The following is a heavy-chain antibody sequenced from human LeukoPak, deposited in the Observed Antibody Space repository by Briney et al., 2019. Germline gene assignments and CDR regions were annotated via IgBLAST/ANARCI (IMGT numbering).Heavy chain of an antibody. D-gene: IGHD5-12*01. CDR1: GFTFSSYA. CDR3: AKDLASYSGYGWNFDY. CDR2: ISGSGGST. J-gene: IGHJ4*02. Sequence: GGSLRLSCAASGFTFSSYAMSWVRQAPGKGLEWVSAISGSGGSTYYADSVKGRFTISRDNSKNTLYLQMNSLRAEDTAVYYCAKDLASYSGYGWNFDYWGQGTLVTVSS. V-gene: IGHV3-23*01.